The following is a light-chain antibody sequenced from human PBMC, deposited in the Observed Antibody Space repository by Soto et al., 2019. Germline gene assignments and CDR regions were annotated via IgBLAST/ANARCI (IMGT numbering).Light chain of an antibody. Sequence: EIVMTQFTVTLSFSPGERATVSCRASQSVTNYLAWYQQKPGQPPRLLIYGAFNRAAGIPARFSGSGSGTDFTLTISSLEPEDSAVYYCQQRNIWPPVTFGQGTRLEIK. CDR3: QQRNIWPPVT. CDR1: QSVTNY. CDR2: GAF. V-gene: IGKV3-11*01. J-gene: IGKJ5*01.